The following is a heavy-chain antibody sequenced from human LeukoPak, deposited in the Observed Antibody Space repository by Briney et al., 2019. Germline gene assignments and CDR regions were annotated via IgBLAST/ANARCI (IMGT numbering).Heavy chain of an antibody. J-gene: IGHJ4*02. CDR1: GGTFSSYA. V-gene: IGHV1-69*06. CDR3: ASRRRRFGELLYFDY. CDR2: IIPIFGTA. D-gene: IGHD3-10*01. Sequence: ASVKVSCKASGGTFSSYAISWVRQAPGQGLEWMGGIIPIFGTANYAQKFQGRVTITADKSTRTAYMELSSLRSEDTAVYYCASRRRRFGELLYFDYWGEGTLVTVSS.